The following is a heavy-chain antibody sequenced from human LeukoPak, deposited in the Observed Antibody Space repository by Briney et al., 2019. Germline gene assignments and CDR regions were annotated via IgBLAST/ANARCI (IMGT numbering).Heavy chain of an antibody. CDR2: INHSGST. CDR3: ARGIWFGDSIDFDY. D-gene: IGHD3-10*01. J-gene: IGHJ4*02. V-gene: IGHV4-34*01. Sequence: SETLSLTCAVYGGSFSGYYWSWIRQPPGKGLEWIGEINHSGSTNYNPSLKSRVTISVDTSKNQFSLKLSSVTAADTAVYYCARGIWFGDSIDFDYWGQGTRVTVSS. CDR1: GGSFSGYY.